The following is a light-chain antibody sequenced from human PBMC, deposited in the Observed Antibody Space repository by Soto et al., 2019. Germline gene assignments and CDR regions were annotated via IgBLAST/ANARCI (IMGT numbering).Light chain of an antibody. CDR3: QQYANFQAT. CDR1: QDITNY. CDR2: DAS. V-gene: IGKV1-33*01. Sequence: DIQMTQSPSSLSASVGDRVTITCQASQDITNYLYWYQQKPGKAPKLLIYDASNLETGVPSRFSGSGAGTYFTFTISSLQPEDIATYYCQQYANFQATCGPGTRVDIK. J-gene: IGKJ3*01.